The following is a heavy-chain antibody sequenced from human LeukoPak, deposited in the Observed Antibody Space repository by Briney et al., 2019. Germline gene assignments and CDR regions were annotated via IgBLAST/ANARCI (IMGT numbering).Heavy chain of an antibody. CDR3: ARGLYRYGRSTFDY. D-gene: IGHD2-2*02. CDR2: IIPIFGTA. CDR1: GGTFSSYA. V-gene: IGHV1-69*13. Sequence: SVKVSCKASGGTFSSYAISWVRQAPGQGLEWMGGIIPIFGTANYAQKFQGRVTITADESTSTAYMELSSLRSEDTAVYYCARGLYRYGRSTFDYWGQGTLVTVSS. J-gene: IGHJ4*02.